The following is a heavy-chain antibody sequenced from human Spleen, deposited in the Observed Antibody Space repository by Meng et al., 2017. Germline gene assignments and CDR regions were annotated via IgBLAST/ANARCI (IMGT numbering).Heavy chain of an antibody. D-gene: IGHD3-22*01. CDR2: MNPNSGNT. V-gene: IGHV1-8*03. CDR3: ARGSNYYDSSGYSGFDP. Sequence: QVQLAQSGAEVKKPGASVNVSWKTSGYAVTVYYLHWVRQAPGQGLEWMGWMNPNSGNTGYAQKFQGRVTITRNTSISTAYMELSSLRSEDTAVYYCARGSNYYDSSGYSGFDPWGQGTLVTVSS. J-gene: IGHJ5*02. CDR1: GYAVTVYY.